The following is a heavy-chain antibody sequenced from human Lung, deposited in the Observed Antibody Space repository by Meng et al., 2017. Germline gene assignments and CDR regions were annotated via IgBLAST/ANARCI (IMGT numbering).Heavy chain of an antibody. Sequence: QVQLVQSGAEVKRPGASVRVSCKASGHTFTDYYMQWVRQAPGQGLEWMGRMNPNSGDTKYAQKFQGRVTMTGYTSISTAYMELSRLTSDDTAVYYCAREGGSSSHFDYWGQGTLVTVSS. J-gene: IGHJ4*02. CDR3: AREGGSSSHFDY. CDR1: GHTFTDYY. D-gene: IGHD6-6*01. V-gene: IGHV1-2*06. CDR2: MNPNSGDT.